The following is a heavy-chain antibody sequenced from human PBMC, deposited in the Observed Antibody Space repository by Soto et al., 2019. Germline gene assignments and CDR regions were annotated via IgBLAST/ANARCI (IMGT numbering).Heavy chain of an antibody. CDR1: GYTFTSYY. D-gene: IGHD3-3*01. J-gene: IGHJ6*02. CDR3: AGNQVGFWSGYYLEYDYYYGMDV. Sequence: ASVKVSCKASGYTFTSYYINWVRQATGQGLEWMGWMNPNSGNTGYAQKFQGRVTMTRNTSISTAYMELSSLRSEDTAVYYCAGNQVGFWSGYYLEYDYYYGMDVWG. CDR2: MNPNSGNT. V-gene: IGHV1-8*01.